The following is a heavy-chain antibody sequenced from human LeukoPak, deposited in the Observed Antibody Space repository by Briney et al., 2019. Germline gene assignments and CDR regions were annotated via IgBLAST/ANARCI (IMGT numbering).Heavy chain of an antibody. CDR2: INHSGST. J-gene: IGHJ4*02. Sequence: TSETLSLTCTVSGGSISSYYWSWIRQPPGKGLEWIGEINHSGSTNYNPSLKSRVTISVDTSKNQFSLKLSSVTAADTAVYYCARGSGSSWYLRWGQGTLVTVSS. CDR3: ARGSGSSWYLR. D-gene: IGHD6-13*01. V-gene: IGHV4-34*01. CDR1: GGSISSYY.